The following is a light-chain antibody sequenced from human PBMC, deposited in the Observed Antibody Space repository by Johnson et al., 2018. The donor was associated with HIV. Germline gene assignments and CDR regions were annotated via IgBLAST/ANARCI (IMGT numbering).Light chain of an antibody. CDR1: SSNIGNNY. CDR3: GTWDSSLKG. V-gene: IGLV1-51*01. Sequence: QSVLTQPPSVSAAPGQKVTISCSGSSSNIGNNYVSWYQQLPRTAPKLLIYDNNKRPSGIPDRFSGSKSGTSATLGITGLQTGDEADYYCGTWDSSLKGFGTGTKGTVL. J-gene: IGLJ1*01. CDR2: DNN.